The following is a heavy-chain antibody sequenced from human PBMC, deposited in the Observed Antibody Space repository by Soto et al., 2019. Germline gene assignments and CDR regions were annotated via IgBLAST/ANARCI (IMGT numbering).Heavy chain of an antibody. V-gene: IGHV3-23*01. CDR1: GFTFSSYA. D-gene: IGHD4-17*01. J-gene: IGHJ4*02. Sequence: GSLRLSCAASGFTFSSYAMSWVRQAPGKGLEWVSAISGSGGSTYYADSVKGRFAISRDNPKNTLYLQMNSLRAEDTAVYYCAKCFFVDYGDYVSGYWGQGTLVTFSS. CDR2: ISGSGGST. CDR3: AKCFFVDYGDYVSGY.